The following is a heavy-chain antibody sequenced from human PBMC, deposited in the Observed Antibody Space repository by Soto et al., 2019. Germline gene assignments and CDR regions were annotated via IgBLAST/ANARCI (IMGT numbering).Heavy chain of an antibody. CDR1: GDSVSSNSAA. J-gene: IGHJ5*02. CDR2: TYYRPKWYN. CDR3: ARERQAVAAAIFGYWFDP. D-gene: IGHD2-2*01. Sequence: SQTLSLTCAISGDSVSSNSAAWNWIRQSPSRGLEWLGRTYYRPKWYNDHAVSVNIRITINPDTSKNQYSLQLKSVTPKNTAVYYCARERQAVAAAIFGYWFDPWGQGTLVTVSS. V-gene: IGHV6-1*01.